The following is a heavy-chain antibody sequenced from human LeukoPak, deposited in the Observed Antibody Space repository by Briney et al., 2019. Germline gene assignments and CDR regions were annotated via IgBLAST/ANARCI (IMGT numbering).Heavy chain of an antibody. CDR1: GFTFDDYT. V-gene: IGHV3-43*01. D-gene: IGHD3-22*01. CDR3: AKDDSGYYYVDGAFDI. Sequence: GGSLRLSCAASGFTFDDYTMHWVRQAPGKGLEWVSLISWDGGSTYYADSVKGRFTISRDNSKNSLYLQMNSLRTEDTALYYCAKDDSGYYYVDGAFDIWGQGTMVTVSS. J-gene: IGHJ3*02. CDR2: ISWDGGST.